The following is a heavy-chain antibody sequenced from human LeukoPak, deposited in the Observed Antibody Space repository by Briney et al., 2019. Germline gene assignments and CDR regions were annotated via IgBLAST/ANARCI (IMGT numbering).Heavy chain of an antibody. V-gene: IGHV3-7*01. CDR3: AKLRSAIDY. CDR1: GFTFSNHW. D-gene: IGHD4-23*01. J-gene: IGHJ4*02. Sequence: PGGSLRLSCTASGFTFSNHWMSWVRQAPGKGLEWVANIKQDGSEKYYVDSVKGRFTISRDNSKNTLYLQMNSLRAEDTAVYYCAKLRSAIDYWGQGTLVTVSS. CDR2: IKQDGSEK.